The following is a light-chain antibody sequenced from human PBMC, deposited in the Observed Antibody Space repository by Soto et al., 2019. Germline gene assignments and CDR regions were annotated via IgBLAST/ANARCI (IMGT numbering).Light chain of an antibody. CDR1: SSDIGTYDL. V-gene: IGLV2-23*02. Sequence: QSALTQPASVSGSPGQSITISCTGTSSDIGTYDLVSWYQKHPGEAPKLIMSQVSKRPSGLSNRFSGSKSGNTASLTISGLQAEDEADYYCCSYAGSSTVMFGGGTKVTVL. CDR3: CSYAGSSTVM. J-gene: IGLJ3*02. CDR2: QVS.